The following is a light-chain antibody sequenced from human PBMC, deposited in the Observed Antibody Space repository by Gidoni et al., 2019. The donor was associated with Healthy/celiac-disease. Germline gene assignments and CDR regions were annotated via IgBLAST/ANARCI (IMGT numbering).Light chain of an antibody. V-gene: IGKV1-8*01. CDR1: QGISSY. CDR2: AAS. Sequence: AIRMTQSPSSFSASTGDRVTITCRASQGISSYLAWYQQKPGKAPKLLIYAASTLQSGVPSRFSGRGAGTEFTLTISCVQSEDLATYYSKQYNSYPRTFGHGTKVDIK. J-gene: IGKJ3*01. CDR3: KQYNSYPRT.